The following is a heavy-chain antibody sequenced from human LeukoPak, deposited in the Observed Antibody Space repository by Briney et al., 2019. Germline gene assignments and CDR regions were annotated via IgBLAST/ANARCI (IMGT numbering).Heavy chain of an antibody. J-gene: IGHJ4*02. V-gene: IGHV3-30*02. CDR1: GFTFSSYG. CDR2: IRHDGNDK. CDR3: VLDTPGYGGDDFVY. Sequence: HAGGPLRLSCAASGFTFSSYGMHWVRQAPGKGLEWVAFIRHDGNDKYYGDSVKGRFVVSRDNSRDTVSLQMNRLSIEDMALYFCVLDTPGYGGDDFVYWGRGTLVTVSS. D-gene: IGHD4-23*01.